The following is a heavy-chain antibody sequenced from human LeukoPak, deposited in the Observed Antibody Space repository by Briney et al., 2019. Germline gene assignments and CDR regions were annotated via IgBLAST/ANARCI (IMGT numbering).Heavy chain of an antibody. D-gene: IGHD2/OR15-2a*01. CDR3: ARFSIYFGMDV. CDR2: IYYSGST. V-gene: IGHV4-61*01. CDR1: GVSVSSGSYY. J-gene: IGHJ6*02. Sequence: SETLSLTCTVSGVSVSSGSYYWSWIRPPPGKGLEWLGHIYYSGSTNYNPSLKRRLTLTLETPKHQFPLKLSPVTAADTDVYHCARFSIYFGMDVWGQGTTVAVSS.